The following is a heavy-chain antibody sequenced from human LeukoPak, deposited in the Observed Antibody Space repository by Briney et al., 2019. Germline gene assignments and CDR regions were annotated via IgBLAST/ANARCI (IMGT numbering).Heavy chain of an antibody. Sequence: ASVKVSCKVSGAILIELSIHWVRQSPGKGLEWMGGFDSEDGKTKAAQSFLDRVSLTEDTSLATAYMELRSLTSEDTAVYYCARGLNRNDYGDYGYWGQGTLVTVSS. D-gene: IGHD4-17*01. CDR2: FDSEDGKT. V-gene: IGHV1-24*01. J-gene: IGHJ4*02. CDR1: GAILIELS. CDR3: ARGLNRNDYGDYGY.